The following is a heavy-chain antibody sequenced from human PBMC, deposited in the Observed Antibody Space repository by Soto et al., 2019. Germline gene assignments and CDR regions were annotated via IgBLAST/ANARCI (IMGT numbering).Heavy chain of an antibody. V-gene: IGHV3-30-3*01. J-gene: IGHJ4*02. CDR1: GFTFSSYA. Sequence: QVQLVESGGGVVQPGRSLRLSCAASGFTFSSYAMHWVRQAPGRGLEWVAVISYDESNEYYADSVKGRFNISKDDSKSTLYLQMNSLRAEDTAMYYCARDLGSFGPGGGYWGQGTLVTVSS. CDR2: ISYDESNE. CDR3: ARDLGSFGPGGGY. D-gene: IGHD5-18*01.